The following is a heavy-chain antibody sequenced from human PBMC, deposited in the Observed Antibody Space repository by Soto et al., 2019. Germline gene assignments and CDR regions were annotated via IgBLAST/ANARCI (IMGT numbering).Heavy chain of an antibody. D-gene: IGHD5-18*01. CDR3: ARTWIQLWYYYYGMDV. V-gene: IGHV1-3*01. CDR2: VNAGNGNT. Sequence: LSCDASGYTFTSYAMHWVRQAKGQRLEWMGWVNAGNGNTKYSQKFQGRVTITRDTSASTAYMELSSLRSEDTAVYYCARTWIQLWYYYYGMDVWGQGTTVTVSS. J-gene: IGHJ6*02. CDR1: GYTFTSYA.